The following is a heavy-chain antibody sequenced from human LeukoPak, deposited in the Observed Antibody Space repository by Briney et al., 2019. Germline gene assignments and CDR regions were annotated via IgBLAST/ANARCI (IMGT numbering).Heavy chain of an antibody. D-gene: IGHD2-2*02. J-gene: IGHJ4*02. CDR2: ISGSGGST. V-gene: IGHV3-23*01. CDR1: GFTFSSYS. CDR3: AKGEGPLGYCDITSCYKGFDY. Sequence: GGSLRLSCVASGFTFSSYSMNWVRQAPGKGLEWVSGISGSGGSTYYADSVKGRFTISRDNSKNTLYLQMNSLRAEDTAVYYCAKGEGPLGYCDITSCYKGFDYWGQGTLVTVSS.